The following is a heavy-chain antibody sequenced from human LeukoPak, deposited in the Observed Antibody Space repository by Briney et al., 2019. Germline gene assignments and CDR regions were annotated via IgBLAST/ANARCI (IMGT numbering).Heavy chain of an antibody. J-gene: IGHJ4*02. CDR3: AAVVQARQWLVQGAPFDY. CDR2: INPNSGGT. Sequence: ASVKVSCKASGYTFTGYYMHWVRQAPGQGLEWMGWINPNSGGTNYAQKFQGRVTMTRDTSISTAYMELSRLRSDDTAVYYCAAVVQARQWLVQGAPFDYWGQGTLVTVSS. D-gene: IGHD6-19*01. V-gene: IGHV1-2*02. CDR1: GYTFTGYY.